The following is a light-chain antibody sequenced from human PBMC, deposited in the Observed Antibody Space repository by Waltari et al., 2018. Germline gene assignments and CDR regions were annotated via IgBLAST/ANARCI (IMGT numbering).Light chain of an antibody. V-gene: IGKV3-20*01. CDR1: QDVSRY. J-gene: IGKJ1*01. CDR2: DAS. Sequence: IVLTQSPGTLSLSPGERAPPSCRASQDVSRYLAWYQQNPGKAPRLLIYDASTRATGIPDRFSGSGSGTDFSLTISRLEPEDFAVYYCQKYGRLPATFGQGTKVEIK. CDR3: QKYGRLPAT.